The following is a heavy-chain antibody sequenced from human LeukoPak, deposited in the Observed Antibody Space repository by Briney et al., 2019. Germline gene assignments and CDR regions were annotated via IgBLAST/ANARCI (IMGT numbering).Heavy chain of an antibody. D-gene: IGHD5-18*01. V-gene: IGHV3-21*01. Sequence: GGSLRLSCSASGFTFSSYSVNWLRQAPGKGLEWVSCITATSTYIYYADSVKGRFTISRDNAKNSLYLQMNSLRAEDTAVYYCVRERYSHTLRAFDIWGQGTMVTVSS. CDR1: GFTFSSYS. CDR3: VRERYSHTLRAFDI. J-gene: IGHJ3*02. CDR2: ITATSTYI.